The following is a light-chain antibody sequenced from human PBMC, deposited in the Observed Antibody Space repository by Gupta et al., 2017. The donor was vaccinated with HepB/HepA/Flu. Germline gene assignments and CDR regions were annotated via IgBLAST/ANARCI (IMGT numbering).Light chain of an antibody. Sequence: EIVLTQSPGTLSLSTGESATLSCRASQSVSSSYLAWYQQKPGQAPRLLIYGASSRATGIPDRFSGSGSGTDFTLTISRLEPEDFAVYYCQQYGSSPTFGPGDQSGYQT. CDR3: QQYGSSPT. CDR2: GAS. CDR1: QSVSSSY. J-gene: IGKJ3*01. V-gene: IGKV3-20*01.